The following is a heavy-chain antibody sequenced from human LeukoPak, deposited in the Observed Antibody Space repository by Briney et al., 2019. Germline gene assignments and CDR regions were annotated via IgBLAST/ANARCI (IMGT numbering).Heavy chain of an antibody. D-gene: IGHD5-24*01. CDR1: GGSISNNY. J-gene: IGHJ4*02. CDR3: AKDRGDGYNSGYFVY. CDR2: IYYSGST. V-gene: IGHV4-59*12. Sequence: SETLSLTCTVSGGSISNNYWSWIRQPPGKGLEWIGYIYYSGSTNYNPSLKSRVTISVDTSKNQFSLKLSSVTAADTAVYYCAKDRGDGYNSGYFVYWGQGTLVTVSS.